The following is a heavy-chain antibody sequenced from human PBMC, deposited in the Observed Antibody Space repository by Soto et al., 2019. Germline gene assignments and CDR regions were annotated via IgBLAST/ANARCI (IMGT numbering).Heavy chain of an antibody. V-gene: IGHV3-33*01. CDR3: ARAGIAAAGGGLYYFDY. CDR2: IWYDGSNK. Sequence: GGSLRLSCAASGFTFSSYGMHWVRQAPGKGLEWVAVIWYDGSNKYYADSVKGRFTISRDNSKNTLYLQMNSLRAEDTAVYYCARAGIAAAGGGLYYFDYWGQGTLVTVSS. CDR1: GFTFSSYG. D-gene: IGHD6-13*01. J-gene: IGHJ4*02.